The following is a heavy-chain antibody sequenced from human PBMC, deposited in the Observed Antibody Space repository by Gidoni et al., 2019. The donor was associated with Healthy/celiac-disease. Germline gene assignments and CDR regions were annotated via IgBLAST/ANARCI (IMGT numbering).Heavy chain of an antibody. CDR1: GGSISSSSYY. J-gene: IGHJ6*02. V-gene: IGHV4-39*07. CDR2: IYYSGST. CDR3: ARSRITGTTNGMDV. Sequence: QLQLQESGPGLVKPSETLSLTCTVSGGSISSSSYYWGWIRQPPGKGLEWIGSIYYSGSTYYNPSLKSRVTISVDTSKNQFSLKLSSVTAADTAVYYCARSRITGTTNGMDVWGQGTTVTVSS. D-gene: IGHD1-7*01.